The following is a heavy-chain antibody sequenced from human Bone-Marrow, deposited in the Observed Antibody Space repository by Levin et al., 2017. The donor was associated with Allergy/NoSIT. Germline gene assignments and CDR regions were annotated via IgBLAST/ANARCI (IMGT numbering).Heavy chain of an antibody. Sequence: GGSLRLSCVASGFSFSSYGMHWVRQAPGKGLEWVSVIWYDGSAKQYADSVKGRFTISRDNSKNTLYLQMNSLRAEDTAIYYCARDRPERGESRDWFDFWGQGTLVAVSS. CDR2: IWYDGSAK. CDR3: ARDRPERGESRDWFDF. CDR1: GFSFSSYG. D-gene: IGHD3-9*01. J-gene: IGHJ4*02. V-gene: IGHV3-33*01.